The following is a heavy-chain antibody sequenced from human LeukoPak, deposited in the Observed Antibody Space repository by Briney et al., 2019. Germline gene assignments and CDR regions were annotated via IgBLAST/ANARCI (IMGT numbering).Heavy chain of an antibody. CDR1: GDTVTTYY. Sequence: SETLSLTCSVSGDTVTTYYGSWIRQATGKGLEWIGYVSHDGTTNYTPSLRSRVIMSVDTANNTISLRLTSVTAADAAIYYYAGLDCYDVVRGYNHWGRGTQVTVS. CDR2: VSHDGTT. V-gene: IGHV4-59*08. J-gene: IGHJ5*02. CDR3: AGLDCYDVVRGYNH. D-gene: IGHD3/OR15-3a*01.